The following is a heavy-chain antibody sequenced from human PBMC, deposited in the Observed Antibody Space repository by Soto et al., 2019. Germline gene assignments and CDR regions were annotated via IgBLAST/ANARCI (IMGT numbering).Heavy chain of an antibody. CDR3: ARTYGGNSFDY. V-gene: IGHV4-34*01. CDR2: IRHSGST. D-gene: IGHD2-21*02. CDR1: GGSFSGYY. J-gene: IGHJ4*02. Sequence: QVQLQQWGAGLLKPSETLSLTCAVYGGSFSGYYWSWIRQPPGKGLEWIGEIRHSGSTNYNPSLKSRVTISVDTSKNQVSLKLSSVTAADTAVYYCARTYGGNSFDYWGQGTLVTVPS.